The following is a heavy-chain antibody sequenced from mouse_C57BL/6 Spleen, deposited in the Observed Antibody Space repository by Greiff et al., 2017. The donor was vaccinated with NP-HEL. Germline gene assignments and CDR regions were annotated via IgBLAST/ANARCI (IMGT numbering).Heavy chain of an antibody. CDR3: ARGGVPRYFDV. D-gene: IGHD2-14*01. CDR2: IDPSDSYT. CDR1: GYTFTSYW. J-gene: IGHJ1*03. V-gene: IGHV1-59*01. Sequence: QVQLQQPGAELVRPGTSVKLSCKASGYTFTSYWMHWVKQRPGQGLEWIGVIDPSDSYTNYNQKFKGKAPLTVDTSSSTAYLQLSSLTSEDSAVYYCARGGVPRYFDVWGTGTTVTVSS.